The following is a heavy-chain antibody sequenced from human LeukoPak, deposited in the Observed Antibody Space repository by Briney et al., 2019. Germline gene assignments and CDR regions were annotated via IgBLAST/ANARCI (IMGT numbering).Heavy chain of an antibody. J-gene: IGHJ3*02. V-gene: IGHV4-59*08. CDR3: ARLYTSDWYGVFDI. Sequence: SETLSLTCTVSGGSISNYYWSWIRQSPGKGLEWIGYISYSGSTNYNPSLQSRVTISINTSKNQFSLKLSSVAAGDTAIYYCARLYTSDWYGVFDIWGQGTMVAVSS. CDR1: GGSISNYY. CDR2: ISYSGST. D-gene: IGHD6-19*01.